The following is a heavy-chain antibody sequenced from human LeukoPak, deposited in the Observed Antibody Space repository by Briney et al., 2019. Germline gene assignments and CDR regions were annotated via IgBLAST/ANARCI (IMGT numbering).Heavy chain of an antibody. Sequence: SETLSLTCTVSGGSISSGGYYWSWIRQHPGKGLGWIGYIYYSGSTYYNPSLKSRVTISVDTSKNQFSLKLSSVTAADTAVYYCARGMAATGGIFDYWGQGTLVTVSS. CDR3: ARGMAATGGIFDY. J-gene: IGHJ4*02. V-gene: IGHV4-31*03. CDR1: GGSISSGGYY. D-gene: IGHD7-27*01. CDR2: IYYSGST.